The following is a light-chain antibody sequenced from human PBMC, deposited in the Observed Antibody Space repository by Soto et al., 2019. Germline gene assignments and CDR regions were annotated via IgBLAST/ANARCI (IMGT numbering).Light chain of an antibody. CDR3: CSYAGSYTYV. V-gene: IGLV2-11*01. CDR2: DVT. Sequence: QSVLTQPPSASGSPGQSVTISCTGTSSDVGDSNHVSWYQQRPGKAPKLMIYDVTKRPSGVPDRFSGSKSGNTASLTISGLQAEDEADYYCCSYAGSYTYVFGTGTKVTVL. CDR1: SSDVGDSNH. J-gene: IGLJ1*01.